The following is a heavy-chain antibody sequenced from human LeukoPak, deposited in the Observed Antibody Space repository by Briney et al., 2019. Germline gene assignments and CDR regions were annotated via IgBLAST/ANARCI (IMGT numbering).Heavy chain of an antibody. J-gene: IGHJ6*03. CDR2: ISSSGSSI. V-gene: IGHV3-48*03. CDR3: VSRSSWTYYMDV. CDR1: GFTFSNFE. D-gene: IGHD6-13*01. Sequence: GGSLRLSCAASGFTFSNFEMNWVRQAPGKGLEWISYISSSGSSIYYADSVKGRFAVSRDDAKSSFYLQMNGLRAEDTAIYYCVSRSSWTYYMDVWGKGITVSVSS.